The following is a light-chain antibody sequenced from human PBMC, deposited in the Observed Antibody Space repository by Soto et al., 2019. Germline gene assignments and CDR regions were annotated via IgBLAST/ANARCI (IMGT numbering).Light chain of an antibody. CDR1: QSISSW. V-gene: IGKV1-39*01. J-gene: IGKJ1*01. Sequence: DIQMTQSPSILSASVGDRVTITCRASQSISSWLAWYQQKPGKAPNLLIYAASSLQSGVPSRFSGSVSGTDFTLTISSLQPEDFATYYCQQSYSTPGTFGQGTKVDIK. CDR2: AAS. CDR3: QQSYSTPGT.